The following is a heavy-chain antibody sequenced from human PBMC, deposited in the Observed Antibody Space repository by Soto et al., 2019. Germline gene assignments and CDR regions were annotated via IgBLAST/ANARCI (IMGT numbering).Heavy chain of an antibody. Sequence: PGGSLRLSCAASGFTFSSYSMNWVRQAPGRGLEWVSYISSSSSTIYYADSVKGRFTISRDNAKNSLYLQMNSLRDEDTAVYYCARENEKVTMVRGVMTIYNWFDPWGQGTLVTVSS. CDR1: GFTFSSYS. CDR3: ARENEKVTMVRGVMTIYNWFDP. CDR2: ISSSSSTI. D-gene: IGHD3-10*01. V-gene: IGHV3-48*02. J-gene: IGHJ5*02.